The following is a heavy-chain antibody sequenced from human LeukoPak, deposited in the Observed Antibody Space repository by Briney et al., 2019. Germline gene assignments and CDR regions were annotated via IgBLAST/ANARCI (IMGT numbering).Heavy chain of an antibody. CDR2: IHTSGGS. CDR1: GASISHYY. J-gene: IGHJ4*02. CDR3: ARLGSYHDF. D-gene: IGHD1-26*01. Sequence: SEALSLTCTVSGASISHYYWSWIRQTPEKGLEWMGHIHTSGGSSPYPSLKSRLTMSIDTSRNQFSLKLTSVTAAGTAVYFCARLGSYHDFWGQGALVTVSS. V-gene: IGHV4-4*09.